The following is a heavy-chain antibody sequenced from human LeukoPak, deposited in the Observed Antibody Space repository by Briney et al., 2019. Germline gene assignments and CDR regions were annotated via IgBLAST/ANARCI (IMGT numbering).Heavy chain of an antibody. CDR2: ISYDGSNK. CDR1: GFTFSSYA. CDR3: ARTMAC. V-gene: IGHV3-30-3*01. D-gene: IGHD5-24*01. Sequence: GGPLRLSCAASGFTFSSYAMHWVRQAPGKGLEWVAVISYDGSNKYYADSVKRRFTVSRDNAKNSLYLQMSSLRAEDTAVYYCARTMACWGQGTLVAVSS. J-gene: IGHJ4*02.